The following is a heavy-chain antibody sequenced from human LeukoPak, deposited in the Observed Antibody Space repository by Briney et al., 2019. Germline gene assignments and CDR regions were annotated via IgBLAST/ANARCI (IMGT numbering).Heavy chain of an antibody. CDR1: GGTFSSYA. CDR2: IIPIFGTA. J-gene: IGHJ3*02. D-gene: IGHD5-18*01. V-gene: IGHV1-69*06. Sequence: ASVKVSCKASGGTFSSYAISWVRQAPGQGLEWMGGIIPIFGTANYAQKFQGRVTITADKSTSTAYMELSSLRSEDTAVYYCASPPPRRGYSYGYDASDIWGQGTMVTVPS. CDR3: ASPPPRRGYSYGYDASDI.